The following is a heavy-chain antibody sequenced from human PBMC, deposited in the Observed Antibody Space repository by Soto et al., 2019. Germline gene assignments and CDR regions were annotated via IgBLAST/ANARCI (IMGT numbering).Heavy chain of an antibody. CDR1: GCTFNSYG. CDR3: AKDRSVDTRDWLDP. V-gene: IGHV1-69*06. CDR2: IIPLYGTV. D-gene: IGHD5-18*01. Sequence: GASVKVSCKASGCTFNSYGISWVRQAPGQGLDWMGVIIPLYGTVNYAQKFQGRVSITADKSTSTAYMDLNSLRSDDTAVYYCAKDRSVDTRDWLDPWGQGTLVTVSS. J-gene: IGHJ5*02.